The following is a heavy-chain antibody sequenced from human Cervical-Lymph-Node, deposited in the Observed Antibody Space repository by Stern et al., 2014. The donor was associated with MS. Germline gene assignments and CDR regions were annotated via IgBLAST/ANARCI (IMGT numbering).Heavy chain of an antibody. Sequence: DQLVESGAEVKKPGASVKVSCKASGYSFTNYYMHWVRQAPGQGLEWMGTINPSGGTTKYAQKFQGKVTMTRDTSTSTVSMDLSSLRSEDTAVYYCARGNYYDSSGFNYLDAFDIWGQGTMVTVSS. D-gene: IGHD3-22*01. CDR1: GYSFTNYY. V-gene: IGHV1-46*01. CDR2: INPSGGTT. CDR3: ARGNYYDSSGFNYLDAFDI. J-gene: IGHJ3*02.